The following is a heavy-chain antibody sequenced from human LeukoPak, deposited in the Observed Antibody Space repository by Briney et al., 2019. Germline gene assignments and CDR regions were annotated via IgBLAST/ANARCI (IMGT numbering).Heavy chain of an antibody. J-gene: IGHJ4*02. V-gene: IGHV4-59*08. CDR2: IYYSGTT. CDR1: GDSPSPYF. Sequence: SETLSLTCSVSGDSPSPYFWSSIRQPPGKGLEWIGYIYYSGTTNYNPSLESRVTISIDTSKDQFSLKVNSVTAADTAVYYCARLTVGLYFDYWGQGNLVTVSS. D-gene: IGHD2-21*02. CDR3: ARLTVGLYFDY.